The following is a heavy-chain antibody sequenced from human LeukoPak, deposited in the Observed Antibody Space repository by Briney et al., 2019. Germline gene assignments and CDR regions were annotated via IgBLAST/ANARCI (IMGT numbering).Heavy chain of an antibody. J-gene: IGHJ4*02. V-gene: IGHV3-11*01. Sequence: GGSLRLSCAASGFTFSDYHMSWIRQAPGKGLEWVSYISPGGDTIYFADSVKGRFTLSRDNAKNSLSLQMNSLIAEDTAVYYCATVRDIAVAGPGGYFDYWGQGTLVTVSS. D-gene: IGHD6-19*01. CDR2: ISPGGDTI. CDR3: ATVRDIAVAGPGGYFDY. CDR1: GFTFSDYH.